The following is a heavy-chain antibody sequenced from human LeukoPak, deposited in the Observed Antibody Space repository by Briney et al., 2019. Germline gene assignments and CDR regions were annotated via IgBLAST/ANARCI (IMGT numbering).Heavy chain of an antibody. CDR3: ATSSLSLNDFWSGYLGY. D-gene: IGHD3-3*01. V-gene: IGHV1-24*01. Sequence: ASVKVSCKVSGYTLTELSMHWVRQAPGKGLEWMGGFDPEDGETIYAQKFQGRVTMTEDTSTDTAYMELSSLRSEDTAVYYCATSSLSLNDFWSGYLGYWGQGTLAIVSS. CDR2: FDPEDGET. J-gene: IGHJ4*02. CDR1: GYTLTELS.